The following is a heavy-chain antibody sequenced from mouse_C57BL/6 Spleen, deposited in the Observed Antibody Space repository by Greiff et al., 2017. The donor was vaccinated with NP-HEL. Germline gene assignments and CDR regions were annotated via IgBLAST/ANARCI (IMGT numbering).Heavy chain of an antibody. V-gene: IGHV3-3*01. CDR2: TFYSGIT. CDR3: ARSHGSSPYYYAMDY. J-gene: IGHJ4*01. Sequence: EVQLQQSGPSLVRPSQTLSLTCTVTGFSINSDCYWIWIRQFPGNKLEYIGYTFYSGITYYNPSLESRTYITRDTSKNQFSLKLSSVTTEDTATYYCARSHGSSPYYYAMDYWGQGTSVTVSS. D-gene: IGHD1-1*01. CDR1: GFSINSDCY.